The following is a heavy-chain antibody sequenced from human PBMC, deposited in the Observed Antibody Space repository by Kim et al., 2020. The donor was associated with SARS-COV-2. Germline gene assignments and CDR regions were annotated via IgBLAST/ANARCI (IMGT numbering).Heavy chain of an antibody. J-gene: IGHJ6*02. CDR2: IIPIFGTA. D-gene: IGHD6-19*01. V-gene: IGHV1-69*13. CDR1: GGTFSSYA. Sequence: SVKVSCKASGGTFSSYAISWVRQAPGQGLEWMGGIIPIFGTANYAQKFQGRVTITADESTSTAYMELSSLRSEDTAVYYCARSGQWLVQGGYYYYGMDVWGQGTTVTVSS. CDR3: ARSGQWLVQGGYYYYGMDV.